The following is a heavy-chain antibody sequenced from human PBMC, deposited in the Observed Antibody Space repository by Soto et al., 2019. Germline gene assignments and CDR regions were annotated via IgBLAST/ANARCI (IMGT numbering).Heavy chain of an antibody. V-gene: IGHV1-18*01. CDR3: AKNGQPPYYYYGMDV. Sequence: QGQLVQSGGEVKKPGASVKVSCKASGYTFTRYGISWLRQAPGQGLEWMGWISGYNGDTKYAQKFQDTITMTVNTSTTTAYMELRSLTSDGRAVYYCAKNGQPPYYYYGMDVWGQGTTVTVSS. D-gene: IGHD2-8*01. CDR2: ISGYNGDT. CDR1: GYTFTRYG. J-gene: IGHJ6*02.